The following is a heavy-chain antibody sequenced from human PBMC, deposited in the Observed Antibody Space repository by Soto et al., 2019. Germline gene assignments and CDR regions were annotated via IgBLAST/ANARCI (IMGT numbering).Heavy chain of an antibody. CDR1: GFTFDDYA. CDR2: ISWNSGSI. J-gene: IGHJ4*02. V-gene: IGHV3-9*01. Sequence: PGGSLRLSCAASGFTFDDYAMHWVRQAPGKGLEWVSGISWNSGSIGYADSVKGRFTISRDNAKNSLYLQMNSLRAEDTALYYCASSLRYFDWPPPIIDYWGQGTLVTVSS. D-gene: IGHD3-9*01. CDR3: ASSLRYFDWPPPIIDY.